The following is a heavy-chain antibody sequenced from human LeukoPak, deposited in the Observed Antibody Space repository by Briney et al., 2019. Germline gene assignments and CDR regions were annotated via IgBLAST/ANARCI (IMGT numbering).Heavy chain of an antibody. V-gene: IGHV4-59*01. Sequence: SETLSLTCTVSGGSISSYYWSWIRQPPGKGLEWIGYIYDSGSTNYNPYLKSRVTISVDTSKNQFSLKLSSVTAADTAVYYCARSVHYYGSGSYYYFDYWGQGTLVTVSS. CDR2: IYDSGST. D-gene: IGHD3-10*01. CDR3: ARSVHYYGSGSYYYFDY. CDR1: GGSISSYY. J-gene: IGHJ4*02.